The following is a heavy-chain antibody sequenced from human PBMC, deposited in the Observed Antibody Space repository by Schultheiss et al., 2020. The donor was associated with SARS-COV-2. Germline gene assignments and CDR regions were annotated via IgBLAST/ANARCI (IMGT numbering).Heavy chain of an antibody. V-gene: IGHV3-23*01. CDR3: AKPDYGAVDY. CDR2: ISGSGGST. Sequence: GGSLRLSCAASGFAFGSYAMSWVRQTPGKGLEWVSGISGSGGSTYNADSVKGRFTISRDNSKNTLYLQMNSLRAEDTAVYYCAKPDYGAVDYWGQGTLVTVSS. D-gene: IGHD4-17*01. J-gene: IGHJ4*02. CDR1: GFAFGSYA.